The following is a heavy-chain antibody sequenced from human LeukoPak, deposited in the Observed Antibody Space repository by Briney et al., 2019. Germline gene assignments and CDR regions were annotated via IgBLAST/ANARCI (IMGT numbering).Heavy chain of an antibody. V-gene: IGHV5-51*01. CDR1: GYRFTSYW. CDR3: ARHIVRGAPFDL. Sequence: GESLKISCKGSGYRFTSYWIAWVRQMPGKGLESMGIIYPGDSDTRYSPSFKGQVTISADKSITTAYLQWSSLQASDTAMYYCARHIVRGAPFDLWGQGTLVSVSS. CDR2: IYPGDSDT. D-gene: IGHD3-10*01. J-gene: IGHJ4*02.